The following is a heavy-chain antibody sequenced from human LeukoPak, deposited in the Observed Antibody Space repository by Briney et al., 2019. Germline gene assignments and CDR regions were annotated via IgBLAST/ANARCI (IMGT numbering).Heavy chain of an antibody. CDR3: AHITRYGSAH. Sequence: ESGPTLVKPTQTLTLTCTFSGLSLRTSGVGVGWIRQPPGKALEWLALIYWDDDKRYSPSLKSKLTITKDTSKNQVVPKMTTVYPVDTAPEYCAHITRYGSAHWGQGTLVTVSS. D-gene: IGHD3-10*01. V-gene: IGHV2-5*02. J-gene: IGHJ4*02. CDR2: IYWDDDK. CDR1: GLSLRTSGVG.